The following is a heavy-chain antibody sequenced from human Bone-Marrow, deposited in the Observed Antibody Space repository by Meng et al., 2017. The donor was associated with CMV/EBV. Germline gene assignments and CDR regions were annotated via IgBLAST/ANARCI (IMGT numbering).Heavy chain of an antibody. CDR1: GFTFSSYW. CDR3: ARWRGSTSLDY. V-gene: IGHV3-7*01. D-gene: IGHD2-2*01. J-gene: IGHJ4*02. CDR2: IKQDGSEK. Sequence: GGSLRLSCAASGFTFSSYWMTWVRQAPGKGLVWVANIKQDGSEKYYVDSVKGRFTISRDNAKNSLYLQMNSLRAEDTAVYYCARWRGSTSLDYWGQGTLVTVYS.